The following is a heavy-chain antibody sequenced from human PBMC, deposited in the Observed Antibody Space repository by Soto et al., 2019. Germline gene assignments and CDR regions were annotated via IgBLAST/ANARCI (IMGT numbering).Heavy chain of an antibody. CDR1: GGSISSGGYY. CDR2: IYYSGST. D-gene: IGHD1-7*01. J-gene: IGHJ4*02. Sequence: SETLSLTCTVSGGSISSGGYYWSWIRQHPGKGLEWIGYIYYSGSTNYNPSLKSRVTISVDTSKNQFSLKLSSVTAADTAVYYCARMSRWNYYFDYWGQGTLVTVSS. V-gene: IGHV4-61*08. CDR3: ARMSRWNYYFDY.